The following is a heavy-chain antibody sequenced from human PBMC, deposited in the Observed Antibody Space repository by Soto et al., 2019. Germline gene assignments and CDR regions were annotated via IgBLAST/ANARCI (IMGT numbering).Heavy chain of an antibody. CDR2: ISNDGVNK. V-gene: IGHV3-30*03. D-gene: IGHD6-19*01. Sequence: QVQLVESGGGVVQPGGSLRLSCAASGFTFSHYGMYWVRHAPGTGLEWVAAISNDGVNKYYPDSVKGRFTISRDNSRNTLSLELTSLTAEDTAAYYCATVSTSSGWSSRFDSWGQGPLVTVSS. J-gene: IGHJ4*02. CDR3: ATVSTSSGWSSRFDS. CDR1: GFTFSHYG.